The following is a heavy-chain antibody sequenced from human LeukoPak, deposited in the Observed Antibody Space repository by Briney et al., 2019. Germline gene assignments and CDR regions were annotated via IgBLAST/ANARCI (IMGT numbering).Heavy chain of an antibody. J-gene: IGHJ4*02. V-gene: IGHV3-33*01. CDR1: GFTFSSYG. Sequence: GGSLRLSCAASGFTFSSYGMHWVGQAPGKGLEWVSLIWYDGSNKYYADSVKGRFTISRDNSKKTLYLQMNSLIAEDTCVYYCARDWGKGDYWGQGTLVTVSS. CDR2: IWYDGSNK. D-gene: IGHD3-16*01. CDR3: ARDWGKGDY.